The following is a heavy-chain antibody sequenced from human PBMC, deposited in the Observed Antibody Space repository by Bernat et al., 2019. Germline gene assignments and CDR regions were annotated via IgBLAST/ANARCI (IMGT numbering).Heavy chain of an antibody. D-gene: IGHD3-16*01. CDR3: ARVVATLGGLRYFDL. Sequence: QLQLQESGPGLVKPSETLSLTCTVSGGSISSSSYYWGWIRQPPGKGLEWIGSIYYSGSTYYNPSLKSRVTISVDTSKNQFSLKLSSVTAADTAVYYCARVVATLGGLRYFDLWGRGTLVTVSS. V-gene: IGHV4-39*01. CDR2: IYYSGST. J-gene: IGHJ2*01. CDR1: GGSISSSSYY.